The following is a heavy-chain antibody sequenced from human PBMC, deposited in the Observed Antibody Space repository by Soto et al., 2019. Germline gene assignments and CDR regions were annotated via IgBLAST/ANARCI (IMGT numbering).Heavy chain of an antibody. CDR1: GYSFTSYW. CDR3: ARQHDYSNYVDY. V-gene: IGHV5-10-1*01. CDR2: IDPSDSYT. Sequence: PGESLKISCKGSGYSFTSYWISWVRQMPGKGLEWMGRIDPSDSYTNYSPSFQGHVTISADKSISTAYLQWSSLKASDTAMYYCARQHDYSNYVDYWGQGTLVTVSS. D-gene: IGHD4-4*01. J-gene: IGHJ4*02.